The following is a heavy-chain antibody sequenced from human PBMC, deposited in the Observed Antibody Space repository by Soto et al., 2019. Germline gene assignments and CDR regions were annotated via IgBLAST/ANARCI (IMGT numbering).Heavy chain of an antibody. D-gene: IGHD1-26*01. Sequence: GASVKVSCKTSGYTFNTYGINWVRQAPGQGLELMGWISAYDGTANYAQKFQGRVTITADESTSTAYMELSSLRSEDTAVYYCARRIVGALDYWGQGTLVTVSS. CDR3: ARRIVGALDY. CDR2: ISAYDGTA. CDR1: GYTFNTYG. V-gene: IGHV1-69*13. J-gene: IGHJ4*02.